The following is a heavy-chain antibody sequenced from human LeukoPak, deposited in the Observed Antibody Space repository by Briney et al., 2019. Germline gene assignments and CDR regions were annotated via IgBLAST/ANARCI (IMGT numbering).Heavy chain of an antibody. D-gene: IGHD1-26*01. CDR2: IYYSGST. J-gene: IGHJ6*03. V-gene: IGHV4-59*01. CDR3: ARLKELLNYYYYYMDV. Sequence: SETLSLTCTVSGGSISSYYWSWVRQPPGQGLEWMGYIYYSGSTNYNPSLKSRVTISVDTSKNQFSLKLSSVTAADTAVYYCARLKELLNYYYYYMDVWGKGTTVTVSS. CDR1: GGSISSYY.